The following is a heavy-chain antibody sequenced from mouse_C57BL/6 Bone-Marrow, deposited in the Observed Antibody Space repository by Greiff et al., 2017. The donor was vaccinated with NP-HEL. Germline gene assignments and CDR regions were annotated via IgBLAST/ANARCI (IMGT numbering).Heavy chain of an antibody. J-gene: IGHJ4*01. V-gene: IGHV3-6*01. CDR1: GYSITSGYY. CDR2: ISYDGSN. CDR3: ARGPEDYYAMDY. Sequence: EVKLVESGPGLVKPSQSLSLTCSVTGYSITSGYYWNWIRQFPGNKLEWMGYISYDGSNNYNPSLKNRISITRDTSKNQFFLKLNSVTTEDTATYYCARGPEDYYAMDYWGQGTSVTVSS.